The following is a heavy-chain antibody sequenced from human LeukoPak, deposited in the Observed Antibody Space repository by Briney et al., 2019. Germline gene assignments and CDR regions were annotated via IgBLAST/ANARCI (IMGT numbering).Heavy chain of an antibody. Sequence: GGSLRLSCAASGFTVSSNYMSWVRQAPGKGLEWVSVIYSGGSTYYADSVKGRFTISRDNSKNTLYLQMNSLRAEDTAVYYCARDTVAALDAFDIWGQGTMVTVSS. CDR3: ARDTVAALDAFDI. CDR1: GFTVSSNY. D-gene: IGHD6-19*01. V-gene: IGHV3-53*01. J-gene: IGHJ3*02. CDR2: IYSGGST.